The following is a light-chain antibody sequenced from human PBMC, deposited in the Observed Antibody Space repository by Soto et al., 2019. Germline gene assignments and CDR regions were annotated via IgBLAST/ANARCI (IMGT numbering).Light chain of an antibody. Sequence: SYELTQPPSVSVAPEKTTTITCGGNNIGDKRVHWYRQKSGQAPVLLISYDSDRPSGIPERFSDSNSGNTATLTISRVEAGDEADYYCQVWDIMTDNYVFGGGTKLTVL. CDR3: QVWDIMTDNYV. CDR1: NIGDKR. V-gene: IGLV3-21*04. J-gene: IGLJ1*01. CDR2: YDS.